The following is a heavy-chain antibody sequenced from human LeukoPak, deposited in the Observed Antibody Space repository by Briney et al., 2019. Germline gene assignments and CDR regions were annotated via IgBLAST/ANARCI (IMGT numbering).Heavy chain of an antibody. J-gene: IGHJ5*02. D-gene: IGHD6-6*01. CDR2: MNPNSGNT. CDR3: ARARIAARVGRGPSNWFDP. Sequence: ASVKVSCKSSGYTFTIYDINWVRQATGQGLEWMGWMNPNSGNTGYAQKFQGRVTMTRNISISTAYMELSSLRSEDTAVYYCARARIAARVGRGPSNWFDPWGQGTLVTVSS. V-gene: IGHV1-8*01. CDR1: GYTFTIYD.